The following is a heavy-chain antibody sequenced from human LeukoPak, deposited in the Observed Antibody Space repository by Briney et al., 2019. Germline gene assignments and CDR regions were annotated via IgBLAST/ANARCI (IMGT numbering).Heavy chain of an antibody. J-gene: IGHJ4*02. CDR2: ITGSGGYT. D-gene: IGHD3-22*01. V-gene: IGHV3-23*01. CDR3: ANSPPDRSGWGY. CDR1: GFTFSIYA. Sequence: GGSLRLSCAASGFTFSIYAMSWVRQAPGKGLQWVSGITGSGGYTYYADSVKGRFTISRDDSKNTLYLQMNSLRAEDTAVYYCANSPPDRSGWGYWGQGTLVTVSS.